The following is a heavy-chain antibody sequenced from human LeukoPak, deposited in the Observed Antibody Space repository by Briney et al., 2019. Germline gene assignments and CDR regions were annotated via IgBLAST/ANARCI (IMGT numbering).Heavy chain of an antibody. V-gene: IGHV3-23*01. Sequence: GGSLRLSCAASGFTFSSYAMSWVRQAPGKGLEWVSAISGSGGSTYYADSVKGRFTISRDNSKNTLYLQMNSLRAEDTAVYFCARGRYYDSSGRPYFIDYWGQGTLVTVSS. CDR2: ISGSGGST. J-gene: IGHJ4*02. CDR3: ARGRYYDSSGRPYFIDY. D-gene: IGHD3-22*01. CDR1: GFTFSSYA.